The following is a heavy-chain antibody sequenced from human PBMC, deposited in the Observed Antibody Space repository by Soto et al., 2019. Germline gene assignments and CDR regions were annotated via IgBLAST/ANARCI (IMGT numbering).Heavy chain of an antibody. CDR3: ARRGSGSYHDY. D-gene: IGHD3-10*01. CDR1: GGSISSSSYY. J-gene: IGHJ4*02. CDR2: IYYSGST. Sequence: SESLSLTYTVSGGSISSSSYYWGWIRQPPGKGLEWIGSIYYSGSTYYNPSLKSRVTISVDTSKNQFSLKLSSVTAADTAVYYCARRGSGSYHDYWGQGTQVTVSS. V-gene: IGHV4-39*01.